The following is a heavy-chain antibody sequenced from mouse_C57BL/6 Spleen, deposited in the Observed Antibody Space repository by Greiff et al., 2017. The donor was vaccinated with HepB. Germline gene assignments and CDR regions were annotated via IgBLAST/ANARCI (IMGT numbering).Heavy chain of an antibody. CDR2: ISSGGDYI. D-gene: IGHD2-2*01. CDR3: TLIYYGYAMDY. V-gene: IGHV5-9-1*02. CDR1: GFTFSSYA. Sequence: EVQVVESGEGLVKPGGSLKLSCAASGFTFSSYAMSWVRQTPEKRLEWVAYISSGGDYIYYADTVKGRFTISRDNARNTLYLQMSSLKSEDTAMYYCTLIYYGYAMDYWGQGTSVTVSS. J-gene: IGHJ4*01.